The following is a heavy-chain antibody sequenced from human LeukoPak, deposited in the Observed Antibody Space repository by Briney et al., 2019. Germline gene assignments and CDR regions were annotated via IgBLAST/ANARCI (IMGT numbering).Heavy chain of an antibody. D-gene: IGHD3-3*01. CDR2: IFPGDSDT. J-gene: IGHJ3*01. Sequence: GESLKISCQASGYTLTDYWIGWVRQMPGKGLEWMGIIFPGDSDTRYSPSFQGQVTISVDKSISTAYLQWSSLKASDTAMFYCATSLMTLFGVAENLDAVELCGQGTMVSVSS. V-gene: IGHV5-51*01. CDR1: GYTLTDYW. CDR3: ATSLMTLFGVAENLDAVEL.